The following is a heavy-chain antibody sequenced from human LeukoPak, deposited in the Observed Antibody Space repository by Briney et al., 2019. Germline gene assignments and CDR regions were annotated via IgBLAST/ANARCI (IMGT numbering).Heavy chain of an antibody. V-gene: IGHV3-74*01. D-gene: IGHD6-19*01. CDR1: GFTFSSYW. CDR2: INSDGSST. CDR3: ARVTSSGFYDAFDI. J-gene: IGHJ3*02. Sequence: QPGGSLRLSCAASGFTFSSYWMHWVRQAPGKGLVWVPRINSDGSSTSYADSVKGRFTISRDNAKNTLYLQMNSLRAEDTAVYYCARVTSSGFYDAFDIWGQGTMVTVSS.